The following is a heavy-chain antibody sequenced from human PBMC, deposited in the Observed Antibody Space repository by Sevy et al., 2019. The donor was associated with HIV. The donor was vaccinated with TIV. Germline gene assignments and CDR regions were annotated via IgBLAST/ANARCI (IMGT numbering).Heavy chain of an antibody. CDR2: MKEDGSER. CDR3: VREGVGGYSYSLDC. J-gene: IGHJ4*02. CDR1: GFTFSGYA. V-gene: IGHV3-7*01. D-gene: IGHD5-18*01. Sequence: GESLKISCAASGFTFSGYAMHWVRQAPGKGLEWVATMKEDGSERNYVDSVKGRFTISRDNAKNSLYLQMNSLRAEDTAVYYCVREGVGGYSYSLDCWGQGTLVTVSS.